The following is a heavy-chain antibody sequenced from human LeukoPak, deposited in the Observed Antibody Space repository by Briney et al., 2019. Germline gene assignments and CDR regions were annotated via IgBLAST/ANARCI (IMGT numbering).Heavy chain of an antibody. CDR2: ISGSGGST. CDR1: GFTFSSYA. CDR3: AKAHFSGWYYVDY. J-gene: IGHJ4*02. Sequence: PGGSLRLSCAASGFTFSSYAMSCGRQAPGKGLEWVSAISGSGGSTYYADSVKVRFTISRDNSKNTLYLQMNSPRAADTAVYYCAKAHFSGWYYVDYWGQGTPVTVSP. V-gene: IGHV3-23*01. D-gene: IGHD6-19*01.